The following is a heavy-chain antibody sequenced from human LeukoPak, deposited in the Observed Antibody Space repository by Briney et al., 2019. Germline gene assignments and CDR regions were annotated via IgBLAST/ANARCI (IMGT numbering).Heavy chain of an antibody. CDR1: GFTVSSNY. J-gene: IGHJ4*02. CDR3: ARDQWLDY. Sequence: GGSLRLSCAASGFTVSSNYMSWVRQAPGKGLEWVSFIGTSGNTIYYADSVKGRFTVSRDNAKNSLYLQMNSLRAEDTAVYYCARDQWLDYWGQGTLVTVSS. V-gene: IGHV3-11*04. D-gene: IGHD6-19*01. CDR2: IGTSGNTI.